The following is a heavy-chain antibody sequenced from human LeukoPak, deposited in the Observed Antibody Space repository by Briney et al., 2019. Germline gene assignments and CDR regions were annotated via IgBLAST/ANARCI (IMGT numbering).Heavy chain of an antibody. CDR3: ARQDYYDSSGYYAYYFDY. D-gene: IGHD3-22*01. V-gene: IGHV4-59*08. CDR1: GGSISSYS. CDR2: IYNSGST. J-gene: IGHJ4*02. Sequence: SETLSLTGSVSGGSISSYSWSWIRQPPGKGLEWIGYIYNSGSTNYNPSLKSRVTISVDTSKKQFSLKVSSVTAADTAVYYCARQDYYDSSGYYAYYFDYWGQGTLVTVSS.